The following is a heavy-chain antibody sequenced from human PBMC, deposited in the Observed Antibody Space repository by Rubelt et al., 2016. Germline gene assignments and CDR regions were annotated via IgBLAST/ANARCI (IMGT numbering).Heavy chain of an antibody. V-gene: IGHV4-59*01. CDR3: ARRKFDP. Sequence: RQPPGKGLEWIGYIYYSGSTNYNPSLKSRVTISVDTSKNQFSLKLSSVTAADTAVYYCARRKFDPWGQGTLVTVSS. J-gene: IGHJ5*02. CDR2: IYYSGST.